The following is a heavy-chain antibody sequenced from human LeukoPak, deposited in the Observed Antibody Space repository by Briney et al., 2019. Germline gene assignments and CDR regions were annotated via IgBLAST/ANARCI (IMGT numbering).Heavy chain of an antibody. CDR1: GFTFSSYS. Sequence: GSLRLSCAASGFTFSSYSMNWVRQAPGKGLEWVSYISSSSSTIYYADSVKGRFTTSRDNAKNSLDLQMNSLRDEDTAVYYCATGNGWYDYWGQGTLVTVSS. D-gene: IGHD6-19*01. CDR2: ISSSSSTI. CDR3: ATGNGWYDY. V-gene: IGHV3-48*02. J-gene: IGHJ4*02.